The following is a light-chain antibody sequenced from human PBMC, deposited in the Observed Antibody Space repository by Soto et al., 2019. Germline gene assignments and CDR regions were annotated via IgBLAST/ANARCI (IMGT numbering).Light chain of an antibody. CDR3: QQTRTVPPEWT. Sequence: DIQMTQSPSFLSASVVDRVTITCRASQSIASYLNWYQQKPGKAPRLLIFATSNLQSGVPSRFSGSGSGTHFTLSISSLQPEDSATYYCQQTRTVPPEWTFGQGTKVDIK. J-gene: IGKJ1*01. V-gene: IGKV1-39*01. CDR1: QSIASY. CDR2: ATS.